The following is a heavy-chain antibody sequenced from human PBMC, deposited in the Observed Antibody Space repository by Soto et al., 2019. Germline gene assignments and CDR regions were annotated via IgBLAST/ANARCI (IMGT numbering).Heavy chain of an antibody. Sequence: ASVKVSCKASGYTFSSYGVTWVRQAPGQGLEWMGWISGYNGNTKDAQKFRDRVTMTTDTSTSTAYMELRSLISDDTAVYYCTRGYDFWSGYQNFDYWGQGTLVTVSS. CDR3: TRGYDFWSGYQNFDY. J-gene: IGHJ4*02. V-gene: IGHV1-18*01. CDR1: GYTFSSYG. D-gene: IGHD3-3*01. CDR2: ISGYNGNT.